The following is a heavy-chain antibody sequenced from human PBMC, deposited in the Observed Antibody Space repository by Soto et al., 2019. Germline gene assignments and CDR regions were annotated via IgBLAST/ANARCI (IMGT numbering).Heavy chain of an antibody. J-gene: IGHJ4*02. D-gene: IGHD5-12*01. CDR1: GYSFTNYW. V-gene: IGHV5-51*01. CDR3: AAYSGSSGRHFDY. Sequence: GDSLKISCQASGYSFTNYWIGWVRQMPGKGLDWMGMIYPGDSDTRYSPSFQGQVTISAEXXIXXXYXQXXXLXASDSAMYYCAAYSGSSGRHFDYWGQGPHVTV. CDR2: IYPGDSDT.